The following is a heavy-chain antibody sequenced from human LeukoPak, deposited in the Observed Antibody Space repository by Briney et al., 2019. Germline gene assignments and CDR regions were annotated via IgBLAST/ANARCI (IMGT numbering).Heavy chain of an antibody. D-gene: IGHD6-19*01. V-gene: IGHV3-30*04. Sequence: PRGSLRLSCAASGFTFSSYAMHWVRQAPGKGLEWVAVISYDGSNKYYADSVRGRFTISRDNSKNTLYMQMNSLRAEDTAVYYCARDEGSTVAGTNYYYGMDVWGQGTTVTVSS. CDR3: ARDEGSTVAGTNYYYGMDV. CDR2: ISYDGSNK. J-gene: IGHJ6*02. CDR1: GFTFSSYA.